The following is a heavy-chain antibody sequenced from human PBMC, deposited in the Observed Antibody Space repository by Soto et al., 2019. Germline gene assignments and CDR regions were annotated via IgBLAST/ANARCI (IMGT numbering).Heavy chain of an antibody. J-gene: IGHJ6*02. CDR1: GFTFSSYD. CDR2: IGTAGDT. Sequence: EVQLVESGGGLVQPGGSLRLSCAASGFTFSSYDMHWVRQAPGKGLEWVSAIGTAGDTYYPGSVKGRFTISRENAKNSLYLQMNSLRAGDTAVYYCARALPVYYYYGMDVWGQGTTVTVSS. V-gene: IGHV3-13*04. CDR3: ARALPVYYYYGMDV.